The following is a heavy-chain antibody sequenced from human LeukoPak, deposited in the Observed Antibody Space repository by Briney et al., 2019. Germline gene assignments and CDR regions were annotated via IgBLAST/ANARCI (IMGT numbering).Heavy chain of an antibody. D-gene: IGHD3-9*01. CDR2: IRYDGSNK. CDR1: GFTFGNHW. J-gene: IGHJ4*02. V-gene: IGHV3-30*02. Sequence: PGGSLRLSCAASGFTFGNHWMHWVRQAPGKGLEWVAFIRYDGSNKYYADSVKGRFTISRDNSKNTLYLQMNSLRAEDTAVYYCAKAANYDILTGYDYWGQGTLVTVSS. CDR3: AKAANYDILTGYDY.